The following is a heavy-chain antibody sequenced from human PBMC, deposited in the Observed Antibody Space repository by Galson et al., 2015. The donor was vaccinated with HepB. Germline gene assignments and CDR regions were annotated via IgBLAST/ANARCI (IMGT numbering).Heavy chain of an antibody. J-gene: IGHJ2*01. CDR3: AKSVLEGGHWYFDI. Sequence: ALRLSCAASGFSFRTYRMTWVRQAPGQGLDWVSCISSTSTYIAYTDSVKGRFTISRDNTKSSVYLQMNDLRVEDTAVYFCAKSVLEGGHWYFDIWGQGTLVTVSS. CDR2: ISSTSTYI. D-gene: IGHD5/OR15-5a*01. V-gene: IGHV3-21*01. CDR1: GFSFRTYR.